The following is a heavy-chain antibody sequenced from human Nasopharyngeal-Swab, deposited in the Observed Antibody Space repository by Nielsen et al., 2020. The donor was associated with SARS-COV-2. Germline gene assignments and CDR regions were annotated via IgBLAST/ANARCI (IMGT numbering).Heavy chain of an antibody. J-gene: IGHJ6*03. V-gene: IGHV4-34*01. Sequence: WIRQPPGKGLEWIGEVSQGGGTNYNPSPKNRVTISVATSKNQFSLKLSSVTAAETAVYYCARGGAGVVTSPVLGLGPYYSYYYMDVWGKGTTVTVSS. D-gene: IGHD2/OR15-2a*01. CDR3: ARGGAGVVTSPVLGLGPYYSYYYMDV. CDR2: VSQGGGT.